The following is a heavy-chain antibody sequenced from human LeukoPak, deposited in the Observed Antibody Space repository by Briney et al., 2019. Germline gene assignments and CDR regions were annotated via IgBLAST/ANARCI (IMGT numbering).Heavy chain of an antibody. Sequence: SETLSLACAVSGGSIKNDGHSWSWIRQAPEKGLEWFGYVYDSGKLYYDPSLQSRATISVEVSKNHFSLELRSVTAADTAVYYCARGYCSGGSCYSYYYYNYMDVWGKGTTVTVSS. V-gene: IGHV4-30-4*07. J-gene: IGHJ6*03. CDR1: GGSIKNDGHS. CDR2: VYDSGKL. D-gene: IGHD2-15*01. CDR3: ARGYCSGGSCYSYYYYNYMDV.